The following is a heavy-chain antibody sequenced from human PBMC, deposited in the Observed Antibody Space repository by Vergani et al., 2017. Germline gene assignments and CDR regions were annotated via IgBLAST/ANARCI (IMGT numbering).Heavy chain of an antibody. Sequence: QGQLVESGGGLVKPGGSLRLPCAASRFDFSDYYMSWIRQAPGKGLDWISYISNSGNTINYADSVKGRFIVSRDNAKKSLYLQMNSLRVEDTAVYYCASGSSGFFTLTSPNWFDPWGQGTLVTVS. CDR3: ASGSSGFFTLTSPNWFDP. J-gene: IGHJ5*02. V-gene: IGHV3-11*04. D-gene: IGHD3-3*01. CDR1: RFDFSDYY. CDR2: ISNSGNTI.